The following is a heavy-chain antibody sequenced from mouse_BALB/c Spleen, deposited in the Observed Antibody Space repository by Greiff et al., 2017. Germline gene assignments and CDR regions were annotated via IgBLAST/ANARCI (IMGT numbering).Heavy chain of an antibody. CDR2: IDPANGNT. D-gene: IGHD2-1*01. CDR1: GFNIKDTY. V-gene: IGHV14-3*02. J-gene: IGHJ4*01. CDR3: ARHYGNYVSAMDY. Sequence: EVQLQQSGAELVKPGASVKLSCTASGFNIKDTYMHWVKQRPEQGLEWIGRIDPANGNTKYDPKFQGKATITADTSSNTAYLQLSSLTSEDTAVYYCARHYGNYVSAMDYWGQGTSGTVSS.